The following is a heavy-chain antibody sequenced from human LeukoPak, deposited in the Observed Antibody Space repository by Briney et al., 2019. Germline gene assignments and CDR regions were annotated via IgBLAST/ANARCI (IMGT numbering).Heavy chain of an antibody. CDR2: MNPNSGNT. V-gene: IGHV1-8*03. Sequence: ASVKVSCKASGYTFTSYDVNWVRQATGQGLEWMGWMNPNSGNTGYAQKFQGRVTICRNTSITTAYMEVSGLTSEDTAVYYCASYSGYAQWGQGTLVTVSS. J-gene: IGHJ4*02. CDR1: GYTFTSYD. CDR3: ASYSGYAQ. D-gene: IGHD5-12*01.